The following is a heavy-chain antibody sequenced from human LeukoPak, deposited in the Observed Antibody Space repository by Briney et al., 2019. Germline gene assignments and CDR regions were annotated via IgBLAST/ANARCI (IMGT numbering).Heavy chain of an antibody. CDR2: IGGSGAYT. Sequence: GGSLRLSCAASGFTFSSYAMSWVRQAPGKGLEWVSAIGGSGAYTFYADSVKGRFTISRDNSKNTLYLQMNSLRAEDTAIYYCGYCSGGTCYSHAFEIWGQGTMVTVSS. CDR1: GFTFSSYA. CDR3: GYCSGGTCYSHAFEI. D-gene: IGHD2-15*01. J-gene: IGHJ3*02. V-gene: IGHV3-23*01.